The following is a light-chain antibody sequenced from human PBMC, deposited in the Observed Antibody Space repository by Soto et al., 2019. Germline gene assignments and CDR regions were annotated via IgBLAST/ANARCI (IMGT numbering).Light chain of an antibody. Sequence: EIIMPPCPDTVSGSPWERHTPACRASQIVNAALAWYQQKPGQAPRLLIYAASTMATGIPARFTGSVSGTQFTLTITSLQPEDFAVYYCQQYHNCPFTFGGGTKVEIK. CDR2: AAS. CDR3: QQYHNCPFT. CDR1: QIVNAA. V-gene: IGKV3-15*01. J-gene: IGKJ4*01.